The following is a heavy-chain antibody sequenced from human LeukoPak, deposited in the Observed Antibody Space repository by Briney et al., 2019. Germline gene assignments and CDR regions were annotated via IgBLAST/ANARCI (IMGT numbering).Heavy chain of an antibody. V-gene: IGHV1-2*02. CDR3: ARDAYYDFWMGFDP. D-gene: IGHD3-3*01. Sequence: ASVKVSCKASGYTFTGYYMHWVRQAPGQGLEWIGWINPNSGGTNYAQKFQGRVTMTRDTSISTAYMELSRLRSDDTAVYYCARDAYYDFWMGFDPWGQGTLVTVSS. CDR1: GYTFTGYY. CDR2: INPNSGGT. J-gene: IGHJ5*02.